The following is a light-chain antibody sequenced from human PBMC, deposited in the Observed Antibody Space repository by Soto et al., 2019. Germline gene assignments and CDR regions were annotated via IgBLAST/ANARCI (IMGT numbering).Light chain of an antibody. CDR1: QSIRSY. Sequence: DIQMTQSPSSLSASVGDRVTITCRASQSIRSYLNWYQQKPEKAPELLIDEASSLQSGVPSRFSGSRSGTDYTLTISSLQPEDFATYYCQQSYTPPFTFGPGTKVDIK. V-gene: IGKV1-39*01. CDR2: EAS. CDR3: QQSYTPPFT. J-gene: IGKJ3*01.